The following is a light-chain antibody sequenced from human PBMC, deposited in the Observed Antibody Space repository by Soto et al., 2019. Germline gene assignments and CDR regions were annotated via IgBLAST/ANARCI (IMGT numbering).Light chain of an antibody. CDR2: AAS. Sequence: DIQMTQSPSSLSASVGDRVTITCRASQSISTYLNWYQQKPGKAPKLLIYAASSLQSGVPSRFSGSGSGTDFILTISSLQREDFATYYCQQSYSTPRTFGQGTKVEIK. CDR3: QQSYSTPRT. J-gene: IGKJ1*01. CDR1: QSISTY. V-gene: IGKV1-39*01.